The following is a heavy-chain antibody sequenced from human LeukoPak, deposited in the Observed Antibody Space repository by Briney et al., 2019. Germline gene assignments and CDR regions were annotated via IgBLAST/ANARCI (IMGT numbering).Heavy chain of an antibody. CDR2: VYYGRSP. CDR3: ARSSGTGTFSY. CDR1: GDSISRSTYY. V-gene: IGHV4-39*02. D-gene: IGHD6-25*01. Sequence: SETLSLTCTVSGDSISRSTYYWAWIRQPPGKGLEWIGSVYYGRSPYFNPSFESRATISVDTSKNHFSLKMSSVTAADTAVYYCARSSGTGTFSYWGQGTLVTVSS. J-gene: IGHJ4*02.